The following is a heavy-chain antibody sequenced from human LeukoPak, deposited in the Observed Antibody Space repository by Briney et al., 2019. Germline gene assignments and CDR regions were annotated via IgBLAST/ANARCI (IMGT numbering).Heavy chain of an antibody. CDR2: INWNGGST. J-gene: IGHJ4*02. Sequence: PGGSLRLSCAASGFTFSGYGMHWVRQAPGKGLEWVSGINWNGGSTGYADSVKGRFTISRDNAKNSLYLQMNSLRAEDTAVYYCAKGTNYDILTGYYHAFDYWGQGTLVTVSS. CDR1: GFTFSGYG. V-gene: IGHV3-20*04. CDR3: AKGTNYDILTGYYHAFDY. D-gene: IGHD3-9*01.